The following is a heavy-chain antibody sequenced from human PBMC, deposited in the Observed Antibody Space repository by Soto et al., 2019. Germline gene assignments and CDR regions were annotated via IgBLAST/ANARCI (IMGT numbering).Heavy chain of an antibody. CDR1: GGSISSYY. J-gene: IGHJ6*02. V-gene: IGHV4-59*01. Sequence: SETLSLTCTVSGGSISSYYWSWIRQPPGKGLEWIGYIYYSGSTNYNPSLKSRVTISVDTSKNQFSLKLSSVTAADTAVYYCARDSSSGSSYYYYGMDVWGQGTTVTVS. D-gene: IGHD1-26*01. CDR3: ARDSSSGSSYYYYGMDV. CDR2: IYYSGST.